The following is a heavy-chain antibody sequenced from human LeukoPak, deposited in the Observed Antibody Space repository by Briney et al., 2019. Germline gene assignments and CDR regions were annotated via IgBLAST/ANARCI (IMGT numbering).Heavy chain of an antibody. D-gene: IGHD1-26*01. Sequence: SETLSLTCAVYGGSFSGYYWSWIRQPPGKGLEWIGEINHSGSTNYNPSLKSRVTISVDTSKNQFSLKLSSVTAADTAVYYCARVGIVGATVDAFDIWGQGTMVTVSS. CDR1: GGSFSGYY. V-gene: IGHV4-34*01. CDR2: INHSGST. CDR3: ARVGIVGATVDAFDI. J-gene: IGHJ3*02.